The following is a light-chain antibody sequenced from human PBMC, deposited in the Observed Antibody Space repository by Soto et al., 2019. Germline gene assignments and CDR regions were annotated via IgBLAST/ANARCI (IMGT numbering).Light chain of an antibody. J-gene: IGKJ5*01. Sequence: EIVLTQSPATLSFSPGERATLSCRASQSIRNQLTWYQQKPGQAPRLLIYDTYTRASDIPPRFSGSGSETDFTLSISSLEPEDFAVYYCQQRYTWPITFGQGTRLEIK. CDR2: DTY. V-gene: IGKV3-11*01. CDR3: QQRYTWPIT. CDR1: QSIRNQ.